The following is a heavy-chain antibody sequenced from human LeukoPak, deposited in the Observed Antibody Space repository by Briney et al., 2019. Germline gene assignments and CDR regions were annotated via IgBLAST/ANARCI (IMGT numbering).Heavy chain of an antibody. V-gene: IGHV3-9*01. CDR3: AKDSKQLGVRGGWLDP. D-gene: IGHD3-10*01. CDR1: GFTFDDYA. J-gene: IGHJ5*02. Sequence: PGGSLRLSCAASGFTFDDYAMHWVRQAPGKGLEWVSGISWNSGSIGYADSVKGRFTISRDNSKKTLYLQLDSLRVEDTVIYYCAKDSKQLGVRGGWLDPWGQGTLVTVSS. CDR2: ISWNSGSI.